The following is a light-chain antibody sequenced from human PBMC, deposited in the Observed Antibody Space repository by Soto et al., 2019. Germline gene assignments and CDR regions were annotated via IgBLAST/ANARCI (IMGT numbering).Light chain of an antibody. CDR3: QQYGSSPLT. J-gene: IGKJ4*01. CDR1: QSVSSSY. CDR2: GAS. V-gene: IGKV3-20*01. Sequence: EIVLTQSPGTLSLSPGERATLSCRASQSVSSSYLAWYQQKPDQAPRLLIYGASSRATGIPDRISGSGSGTDFTLIISRLEPEDFAVYYCQQYGSSPLTFGGGTKVDIK.